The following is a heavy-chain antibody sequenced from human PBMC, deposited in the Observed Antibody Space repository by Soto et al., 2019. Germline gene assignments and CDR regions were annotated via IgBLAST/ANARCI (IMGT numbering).Heavy chain of an antibody. Sequence: LRLSCAASGSTFSSYSMNWVRQAPGKGLEWVSSISSSSSYIYYADSVKGRFTISRDNAKNSLYLQMNSLRAEDTAVYYCARGGYSGYDSTYYYGMDVWGQGTTVTVSS. CDR3: ARGGYSGYDSTYYYGMDV. D-gene: IGHD5-12*01. J-gene: IGHJ6*02. CDR2: ISSSSSYI. V-gene: IGHV3-21*01. CDR1: GSTFSSYS.